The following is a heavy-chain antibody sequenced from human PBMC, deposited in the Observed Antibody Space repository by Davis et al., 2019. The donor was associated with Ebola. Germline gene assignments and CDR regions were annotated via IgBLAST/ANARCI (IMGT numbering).Heavy chain of an antibody. CDR1: GYSFPSYW. CDR3: ARSGWNYGSHFDY. V-gene: IGHV5-51*01. J-gene: IGHJ4*02. D-gene: IGHD1-7*01. CDR2: IYPGDSDT. Sequence: GESLKISCQGSGYSFPSYWIGWVRQMPGKGLEWMGIIYPGDSDTRYSPSFQGQVTISADKSITTAYLQWSSLKASDTAVYYCARSGWNYGSHFDYWGQGTLVTVSS.